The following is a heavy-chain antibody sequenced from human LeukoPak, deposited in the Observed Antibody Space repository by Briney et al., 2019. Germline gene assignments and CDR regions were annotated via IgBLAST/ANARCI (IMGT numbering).Heavy chain of an antibody. Sequence: PGRSLRLSCAASGFTFSSYAMHWVRQAPGKGLEWVAVISYDGSNKYYADSVKGRFTISRDNAKNSLYLQMNSLRAEDTAVYYCARDYYHILTGFPLHFDYWGQGTLVTVSS. D-gene: IGHD3-9*01. CDR1: GFTFSSYA. CDR3: ARDYYHILTGFPLHFDY. CDR2: ISYDGSNK. V-gene: IGHV3-30-3*01. J-gene: IGHJ4*02.